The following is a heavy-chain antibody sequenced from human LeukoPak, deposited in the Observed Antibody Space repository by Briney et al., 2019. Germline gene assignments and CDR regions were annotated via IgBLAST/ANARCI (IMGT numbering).Heavy chain of an antibody. Sequence: SETLSLTCTVSGGSISSSSYYWGWIRQPPGKGLEWIGSIYYSGSTYYNPSLKSRVTISVDTSKNQFSLKLSSVTAADTAVYYCARDSADYWGQGTLVTVSS. CDR1: GGSISSSSYY. J-gene: IGHJ4*02. V-gene: IGHV4-39*07. CDR2: IYYSGST. D-gene: IGHD3-10*01. CDR3: ARDSADY.